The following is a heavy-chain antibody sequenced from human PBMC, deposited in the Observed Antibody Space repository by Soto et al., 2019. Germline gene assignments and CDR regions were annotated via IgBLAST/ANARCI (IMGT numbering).Heavy chain of an antibody. Sequence: SETLSLTCTVSGGSISRSTYYWGWIRHPPGKGLEWIGSIHYIGSTYYRPSLKSRVTISVDTSKNQFSLKLSYVTAADTAVYYCARQVPAAIRLGWFDPWGQVTMVTV. CDR2: IHYIGST. D-gene: IGHD2-2*02. V-gene: IGHV4-39*01. CDR1: GGSISRSTYY. CDR3: ARQVPAAIRLGWFDP. J-gene: IGHJ5*02.